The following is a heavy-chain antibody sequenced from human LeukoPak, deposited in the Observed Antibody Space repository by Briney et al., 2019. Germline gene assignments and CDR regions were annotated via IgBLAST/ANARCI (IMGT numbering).Heavy chain of an antibody. CDR3: AREPGWTIAARPFDY. D-gene: IGHD6-6*01. J-gene: IGHJ4*02. Sequence: PSETLSLTCGVYGSSFSGYYLSWIRQPPGKGLEWIGEINHSGSTNYNASLKSRVTISVDTSRKQFSLKLSSVTAADSAMYYCAREPGWTIAARPFDYCGQGTLATVSS. CDR1: GSSFSGYY. V-gene: IGHV4-34*01. CDR2: INHSGST.